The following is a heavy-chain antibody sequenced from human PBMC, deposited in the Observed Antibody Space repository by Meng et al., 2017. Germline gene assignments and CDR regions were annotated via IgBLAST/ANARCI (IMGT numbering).Heavy chain of an antibody. V-gene: IGHV3-21*01. D-gene: IGHD2-2*01. J-gene: IGHJ4*02. Sequence: GESLKISCAASGFTFSSYSMNCVRQAPGKGLEWVSSISSSSSYIYYADSVKGRFTISRDNAKNSLYLQMNSLRAEDTAVYYFARDDNLYCSSTSCHAGDYWGQGTLVTVSS. CDR1: GFTFSSYS. CDR2: ISSSSSYI. CDR3: ARDDNLYCSSTSCHAGDY.